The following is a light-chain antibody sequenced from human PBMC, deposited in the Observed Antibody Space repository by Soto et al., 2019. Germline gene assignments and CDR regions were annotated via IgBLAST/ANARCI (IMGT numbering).Light chain of an antibody. J-gene: IGKJ1*01. CDR1: QSVLYSSNNKNY. CDR2: WAS. V-gene: IGKV4-1*01. CDR3: QQYYSTPT. Sequence: DLLRTHSPYYLAVSLGERATLNCKSSQSVLYSSNNKNYLAWYQQRPGHPPKLLIHWASTRETGVPDRFSGSGSGTDFILTINSLQAEDVAVYYCQQYYSTPTFGQGTKVDI.